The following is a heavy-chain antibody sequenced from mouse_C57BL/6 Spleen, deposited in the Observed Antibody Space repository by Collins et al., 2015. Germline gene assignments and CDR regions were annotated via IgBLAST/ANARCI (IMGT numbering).Heavy chain of an antibody. V-gene: IGHV1-15*01. D-gene: IGHD2-4*01. J-gene: IGHJ3*01. CDR2: IDPETGGT. Sequence: QVQLQQSGAELVRPGASVTLSCKASGYTFTDYEMHWVKQTPVHGLEWIGAIDPETGGTAYNQKFKGKAILTADKSSSTAYMELRSLTSEDSAVYYCTLSFYYDYDLFAYWGQGTLVTVSA. CDR3: TLSFYYDYDLFAY. CDR1: GYTFTDYE.